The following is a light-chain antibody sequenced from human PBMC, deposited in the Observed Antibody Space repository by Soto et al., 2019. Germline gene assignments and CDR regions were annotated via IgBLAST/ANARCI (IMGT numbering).Light chain of an antibody. CDR2: KAS. V-gene: IGKV1-5*03. CDR3: QHYNSYSEA. Sequence: DIQITQSPSTLPASVGDRVTITCRASQTISSWLAWYQQKPGKAPKLLIYKASTLKSGVPSRFSGSGSGTEFTLTISSLQPDDFATYYCQHYNSYSEAFGQGTRWIS. CDR1: QTISSW. J-gene: IGKJ1*01.